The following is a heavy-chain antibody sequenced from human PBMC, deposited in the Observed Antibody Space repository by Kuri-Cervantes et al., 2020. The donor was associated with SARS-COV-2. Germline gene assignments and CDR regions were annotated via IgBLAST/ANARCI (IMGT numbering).Heavy chain of an antibody. Sequence: GGSLRLSCAASGFTFFSYAMHWVRQAPGKGLEWVAIISYDGSNKYYADSVKGRFTISRDNSNNTLYLQVNSLRAEDTALYYCAKDRVGVLDSWGQGTQVTVSS. CDR1: GFTFFSYA. CDR3: AKDRVGVLDS. CDR2: ISYDGSNK. J-gene: IGHJ5*01. D-gene: IGHD2-21*01. V-gene: IGHV3-30-3*01.